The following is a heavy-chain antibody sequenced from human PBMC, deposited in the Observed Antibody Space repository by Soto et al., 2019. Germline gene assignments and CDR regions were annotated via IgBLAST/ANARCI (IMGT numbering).Heavy chain of an antibody. CDR1: GHTVTRNA. CDR2: INSGTGET. D-gene: IGHD1-1*01. Sequence: ASVRFSGKASGHTVTRNAMHSVRQVAGQRLEWMGWINSGTGETKYSERLHGRVPFTRDTSAATAYLAISRLRSDDTAVYYCTTPEYNLNYQALGSWGQGTLVTVSS. V-gene: IGHV1-3*01. J-gene: IGHJ5*02. CDR3: TTPEYNLNYQALGS.